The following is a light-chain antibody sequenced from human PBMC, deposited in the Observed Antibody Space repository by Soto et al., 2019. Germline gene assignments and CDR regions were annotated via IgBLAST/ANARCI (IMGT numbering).Light chain of an antibody. J-gene: IGLJ1*01. CDR1: SSDVGGYNY. CDR3: SSYASSSTLV. V-gene: IGLV2-14*03. Sequence: QSALNQPASVSGSPGQSITISCTGTSSDVGGYNYVSWYQHHPGKAPKLMIYDVFHRPSGISTRFSGSKSGNTASLTISGLQAEDEADYYCSSYASSSTLVFGTGTKVTVL. CDR2: DVF.